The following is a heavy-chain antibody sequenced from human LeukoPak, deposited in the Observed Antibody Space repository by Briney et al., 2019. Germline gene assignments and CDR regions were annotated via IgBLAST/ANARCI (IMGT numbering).Heavy chain of an antibody. CDR1: GGSISSYY. CDR3: ARGNIVVVPAAPWFDP. V-gene: IGHV4-4*07. Sequence: ASETLPLTCTVSGGSISSYYWSWIRQPAGKGLEWIGRIYTSGSTNYDPSLKSRVTMSVDTSKNQFSLKLSSVTAADTAVYYCARGNIVVVPAAPWFDPWGQGTLVTVSS. J-gene: IGHJ5*02. CDR2: IYTSGST. D-gene: IGHD2-2*01.